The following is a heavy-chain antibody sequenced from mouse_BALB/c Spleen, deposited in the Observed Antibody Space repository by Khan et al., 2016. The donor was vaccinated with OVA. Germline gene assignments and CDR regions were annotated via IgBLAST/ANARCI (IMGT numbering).Heavy chain of an antibody. D-gene: IGHD2-14*01. CDR2: INPSNGYT. Sequence: VQLQQSGAELARPGASVKMSCKASGYTFTSYTIHWIKLRPGQGLEWIGYINPSNGYTNYNQKFKDKATLTADKSSTTAYMELSSRTSDDSALYNCVRDGAYHRNDGWFAYWGQGTLVTVSA. J-gene: IGHJ3*01. V-gene: IGHV1-4*01. CDR1: GYTFTSYT. CDR3: VRDGAYHRNDGWFAY.